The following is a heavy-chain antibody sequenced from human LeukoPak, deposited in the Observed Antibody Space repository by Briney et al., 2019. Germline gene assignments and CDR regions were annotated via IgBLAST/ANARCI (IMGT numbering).Heavy chain of an antibody. CDR1: GYTFTHYY. D-gene: IGHD6-6*01. Sequence: ASVKVSCKASGYTFTHYYMHWVRQAPGQGLEWMGIINPSGGTTQYAQTFQGRVTLTRDTSTNTVYMDLSSLRSEDTAVYYCARVSEYSSSSFGYWGQGTLVTVSS. CDR3: ARVSEYSSSSFGY. CDR2: INPSGGTT. J-gene: IGHJ4*02. V-gene: IGHV1-46*01.